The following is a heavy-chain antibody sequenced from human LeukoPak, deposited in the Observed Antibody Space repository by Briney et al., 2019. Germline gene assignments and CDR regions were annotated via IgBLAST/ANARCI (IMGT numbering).Heavy chain of an antibody. J-gene: IGHJ4*02. V-gene: IGHV1-2*02. Sequence: ASVKVSCKASGYTFTGYYMHWVRQAPGQGLEWMGWINPNSGGTNYAQKFQGRVTMTRDTSISTAYMELSRLRSDDTAVYYCARVVYSSGWSDYWGRGTLVTVSS. CDR2: INPNSGGT. CDR1: GYTFTGYY. CDR3: ARVVYSSGWSDY. D-gene: IGHD6-19*01.